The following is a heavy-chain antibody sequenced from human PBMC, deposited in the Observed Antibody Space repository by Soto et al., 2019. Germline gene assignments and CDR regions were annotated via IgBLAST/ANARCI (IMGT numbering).Heavy chain of an antibody. Sequence: QVQLVQSGAEVKKPGASVKISCKASGYTFTSYYMHWVRQAPGQGREWMGMINPSDGTINHEGGSTRYAPKFQGRVTMTRDTSTSTVYMELSSLRSEDTAVFYCARLQGGFDYWGQGSLVTVSS. D-gene: IGHD3-16*01. CDR1: GYTFTSYY. V-gene: IGHV1-46*01. J-gene: IGHJ4*02. CDR2: INPSDGTINHEGGST. CDR3: ARLQGGFDY.